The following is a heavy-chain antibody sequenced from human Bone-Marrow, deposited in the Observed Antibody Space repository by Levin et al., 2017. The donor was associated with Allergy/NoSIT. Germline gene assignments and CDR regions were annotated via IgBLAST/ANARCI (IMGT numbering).Heavy chain of an antibody. CDR1: GFTFSGSA. CDR3: RSLGAATRGETPPFDY. D-gene: IGHD2-15*01. Sequence: GESLKISCAASGFTFSGSAMHWVRQASGKGLEWVGRIRSKANSYATAYAASVKGRFTISRDDSKNTAYLQMNSLKTEDTAVYYCRSLGAATRGETPPFDYWGQGTLVTVSS. J-gene: IGHJ4*02. V-gene: IGHV3-73*01. CDR2: IRSKANSYAT.